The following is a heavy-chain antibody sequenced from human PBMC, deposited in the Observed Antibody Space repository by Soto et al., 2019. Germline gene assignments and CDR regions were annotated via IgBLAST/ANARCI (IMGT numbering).Heavy chain of an antibody. CDR2: INAGNGNT. CDR1: GYTFTSYA. CDR3: ARDGAILTGYYYGVGGFDY. J-gene: IGHJ4*02. Sequence: QVQLVQSGAEVKKPGASVKVSCKASGYTFTSYAMHWVRQAPGQRLEWMGWINAGNGNTKYSQKFQGRVTVTRDTSASKAYMELSSLRSEDKAVYYCARDGAILTGYYYGVGGFDYWGQGTLVTVSS. V-gene: IGHV1-3*01. D-gene: IGHD3-9*01.